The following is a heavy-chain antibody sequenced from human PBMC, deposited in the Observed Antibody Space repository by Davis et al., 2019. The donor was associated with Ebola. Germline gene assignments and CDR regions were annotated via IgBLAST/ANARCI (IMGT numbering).Heavy chain of an antibody. CDR2: IYHSGST. CDR1: GYSISSGY. J-gene: IGHJ6*03. V-gene: IGHV4-38-2*02. CDR3: ARGPRPRSSSSPASPYYYYMDV. Sequence: PSETLSLTCTVSGYSISSGYWGWIRQPPGKGLEWIGTIYHSGSTYYNPSLKSRVTISVDTSKSQFSLKLSSVTAADTAVYYCARGPRPRSSSSPASPYYYYMDVWGKGTTVTVSS. D-gene: IGHD6-13*01.